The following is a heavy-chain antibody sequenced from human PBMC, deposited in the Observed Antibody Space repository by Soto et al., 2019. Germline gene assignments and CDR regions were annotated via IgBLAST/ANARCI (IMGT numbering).Heavy chain of an antibody. D-gene: IGHD5-18*01. CDR2: IYYSGST. V-gene: IGHV4-30-4*01. J-gene: IGHJ4*02. Sequence: SETLSLTCTVSGGSISSGDYYWSWIRQPPGKGLEWIGYIYYSGSTYYNPSLKSRLTISVDTSKNQFSLKLSSVTAADTAVYYCASSRYGYTFYDYWGQGTLVTSPQ. CDR1: GGSISSGDYY. CDR3: ASSRYGYTFYDY.